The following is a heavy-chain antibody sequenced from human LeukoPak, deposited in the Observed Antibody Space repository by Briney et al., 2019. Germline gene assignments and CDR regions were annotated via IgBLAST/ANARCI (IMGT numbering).Heavy chain of an antibody. V-gene: IGHV3-66*01. CDR2: IYSGGST. CDR1: GFTVSSNY. J-gene: IGHJ6*03. D-gene: IGHD3-9*01. Sequence: GGSLRLSCAASGFTVSSNYMSWVRQAPGKGLEWVSVIYSGGSTYYADSVKGRFTISRDNSKNTLYLQMNSQRAEDTAVYYCARDVSYDILTGYPSGYYMDVWGKGTTVTISS. CDR3: ARDVSYDILTGYPSGYYMDV.